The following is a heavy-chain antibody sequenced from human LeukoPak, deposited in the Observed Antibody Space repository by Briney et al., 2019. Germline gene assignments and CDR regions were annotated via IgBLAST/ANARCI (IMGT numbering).Heavy chain of an antibody. V-gene: IGHV1-46*01. CDR3: ASPQEDCSSTSCYWDAFDI. D-gene: IGHD2-2*01. CDR2: INPSGGST. CDR1: GYTFTSYY. J-gene: IGHJ3*02. Sequence: GASVKVSCKASGYTFTSYYMHWVRQAPGQGLEWMGIINPSGGSTSYAQKFQGRVTMTRDTSTSTVYMELSSLRSEDTAVYYCASPQEDCSSTSCYWDAFDIWGQGTMVTVSS.